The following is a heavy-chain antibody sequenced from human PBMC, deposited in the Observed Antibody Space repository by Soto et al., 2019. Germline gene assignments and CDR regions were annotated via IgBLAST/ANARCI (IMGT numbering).Heavy chain of an antibody. Sequence: ASVKVSCKASGYTFTSYGISWVRQAPGQGLEWMGWISAYNGNTNYAQKLQGRVTMTTDTSTSTAYMELSRLRSDDTAVYYCARVNGDYSNPDDAFDIWGQGTMVTVSS. V-gene: IGHV1-18*01. CDR3: ARVNGDYSNPDDAFDI. J-gene: IGHJ3*02. D-gene: IGHD4-4*01. CDR2: ISAYNGNT. CDR1: GYTFTSYG.